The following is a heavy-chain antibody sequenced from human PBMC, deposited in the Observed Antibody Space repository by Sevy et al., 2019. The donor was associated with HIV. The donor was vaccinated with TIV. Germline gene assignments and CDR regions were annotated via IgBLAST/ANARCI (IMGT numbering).Heavy chain of an antibody. J-gene: IGHJ4*02. CDR1: GFTFSSYA. D-gene: IGHD1-26*01. CDR2: ISGSGGST. CDR3: AKDGTKLGAWYALDY. V-gene: IGHV3-23*01. Sequence: GGSLRLSCAASGFTFSSYAMSWVRQAPGKGLEWVSAISGSGGSTYYADSVKGRFTISRDNSKNTLYLQMNSLRAEDTAVYYCAKDGTKLGAWYALDYWGQGTLVTVSS.